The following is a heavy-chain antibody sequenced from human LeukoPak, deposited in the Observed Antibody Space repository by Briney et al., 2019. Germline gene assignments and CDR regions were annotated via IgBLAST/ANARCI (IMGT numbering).Heavy chain of an antibody. Sequence: PGGSLRLSCAASGFAFSSYNMKWVRQAPGKGPEWVSFISTTSTYIYYPDSVKGRFTVSRDYSKNLLYLQMDSLRVEDTAVYYCARAGTCSSTSCDGGIEYWGQGTLVTVSS. J-gene: IGHJ4*02. CDR1: GFAFSSYN. D-gene: IGHD2-2*01. CDR2: ISTTSTYI. V-gene: IGHV3-21*06. CDR3: ARAGTCSSTSCDGGIEY.